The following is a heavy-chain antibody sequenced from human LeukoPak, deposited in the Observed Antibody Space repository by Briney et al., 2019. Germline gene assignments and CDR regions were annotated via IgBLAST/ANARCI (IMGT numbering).Heavy chain of an antibody. D-gene: IGHD3-10*01. Sequence: SETLSLTCAVYGGSFSGYYWSWLRQPPEKGLEWIGEINHSGSINYNPSLKSRVTISVDTSKNQFSLKLSSVTAADTAVYYCARGRSLYYYGSGKAIDYWGQGTLVTVSS. J-gene: IGHJ4*02. CDR2: INHSGSI. CDR3: ARGRSLYYYGSGKAIDY. CDR1: GGSFSGYY. V-gene: IGHV4-34*01.